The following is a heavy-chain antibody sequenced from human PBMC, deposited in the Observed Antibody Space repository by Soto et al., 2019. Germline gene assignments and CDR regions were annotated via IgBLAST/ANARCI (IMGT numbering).Heavy chain of an antibody. V-gene: IGHV1-69*01. CDR1: GGIFSTYA. Sequence: QVQLVQSGAEVKKPGSSVKVSCKASGGIFSTYAISWLRQAPGQGLEWMGGSIPIFGTPNYAQRCQGRVTIAADEATSTAYMELSRLRSEETAVYYCARDRDDYGSGNYYNRIDFWGQGTLVTVSS. D-gene: IGHD3-10*01. J-gene: IGHJ4*02. CDR2: SIPIFGTP. CDR3: ARDRDDYGSGNYYNRIDF.